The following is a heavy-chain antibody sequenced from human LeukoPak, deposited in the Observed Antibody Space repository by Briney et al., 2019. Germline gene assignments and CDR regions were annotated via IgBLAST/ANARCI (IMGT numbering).Heavy chain of an antibody. D-gene: IGHD2-15*01. CDR2: IYYSGST. V-gene: IGHV4-39*07. J-gene: IGHJ5*02. CDR1: GGSISSSSYY. Sequence: KPSETLSLTCTVSGGSISSSSYYWGWIRQPPGKGLEWIGSIYYSGSTYYNPSLKSRVTISVDTSKNQFSLKLSSVTAADTAVYYCARAGSMYCSGGSCYFFDPWGQGTLVTVSS. CDR3: ARAGSMYCSGGSCYFFDP.